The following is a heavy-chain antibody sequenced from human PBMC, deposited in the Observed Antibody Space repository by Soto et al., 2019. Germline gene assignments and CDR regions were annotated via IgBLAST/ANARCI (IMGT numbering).Heavy chain of an antibody. CDR2: INHSGSS. V-gene: IGHV4-34*01. CDR3: ARGISLIVEVHRDAPDKYDLDS. D-gene: IGHD2-15*01. CDR1: GGSFSGYY. J-gene: IGHJ5*01. Sequence: SETPSLTCAVYGGSFSGYYWSWIRQSPGKGLEWIGEINHSGSSISNPSLKSRVTISVDTSKNQFSLKLRSVTAADTAAYYCARGISLIVEVHRDAPDKYDLDSWSKRTRVT.